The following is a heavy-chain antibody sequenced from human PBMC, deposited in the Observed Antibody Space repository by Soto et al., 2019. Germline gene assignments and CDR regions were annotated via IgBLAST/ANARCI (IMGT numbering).Heavy chain of an antibody. D-gene: IGHD6-19*01. Sequence: EVQLLESGGGLVQPGGSLRLSCAPSAFDFGGSWMSWVRQAPGKGLEWVANIMPDRNKKYYVDSVKGRFTISRDNTKNTLDLPMNRLRAEDTAVYYCARGGRWLDFHSWGQGTLVTVSS. V-gene: IGHV3-7*01. CDR1: AFDFGGSW. CDR2: IMPDRNKK. CDR3: ARGGRWLDFHS. J-gene: IGHJ4*02.